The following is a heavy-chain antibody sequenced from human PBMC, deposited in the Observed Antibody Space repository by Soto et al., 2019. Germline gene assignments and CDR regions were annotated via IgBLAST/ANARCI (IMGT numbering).Heavy chain of an antibody. CDR1: GGAFSTNA. CDR3: ARGGYFYSGGHYHPGGGTLDY. CDR2: IIPMFGTP. Sequence: QVQLVQSGAEVKKPGSSVKVSCKASGGAFSTNAFSWVRQAPGHGLEWMGRIIPMFGTPTYSQKFRGRVTMHPDISTRTLYVDLRSLPSEDTGVSYCARGGYFYSGGHYHPGGGTLDYWGQGSLVTVTS. D-gene: IGHD3-22*01. J-gene: IGHJ4*02. V-gene: IGHV1-69*06.